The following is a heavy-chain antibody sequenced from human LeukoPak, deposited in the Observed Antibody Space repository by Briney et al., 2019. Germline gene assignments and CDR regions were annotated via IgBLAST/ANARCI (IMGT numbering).Heavy chain of an antibody. V-gene: IGHV1-69*13. J-gene: IGHJ3*02. CDR2: IIPIFGTA. CDR3: AGAMVRGVMGAFDI. Sequence: SVKVSCKASGGTFSSYAISWVRQAPGRGLEWMGGIIPIFGTANYAQKFQGRVTITADESTSTAYMELSSLRSEDTAVYYCAGAMVRGVMGAFDIWGQGTMVTVSS. D-gene: IGHD3-10*01. CDR1: GGTFSSYA.